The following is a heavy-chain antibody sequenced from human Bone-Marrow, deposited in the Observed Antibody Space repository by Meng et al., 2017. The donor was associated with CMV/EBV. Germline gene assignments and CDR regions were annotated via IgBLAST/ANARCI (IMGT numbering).Heavy chain of an antibody. Sequence: GESLKISCAASGFTVSSNYMSWVRQAPRKGLEWVSVIYSGGSTYYADSVKGRFTISRDNSKNTLYLQMNSLRAEDTAVYYCASDMDTSMAGDAFDIWGQGTRVTCSS. CDR2: IYSGGST. D-gene: IGHD5-18*01. CDR1: GFTVSSNY. J-gene: IGHJ3*02. CDR3: ASDMDTSMAGDAFDI. V-gene: IGHV3-53*01.